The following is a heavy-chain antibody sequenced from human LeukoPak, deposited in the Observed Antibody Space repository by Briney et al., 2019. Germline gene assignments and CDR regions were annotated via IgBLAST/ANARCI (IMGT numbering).Heavy chain of an antibody. CDR2: INHSGST. J-gene: IGHJ4*02. CDR3: ARDGYYYGSGSYPVDY. Sequence: SETLSLTCAVYGGSFSGYYWSWIRQPPGKGLEWIGEINHSGSTNYNPSLKSRVTISLDTSKNQFSLDLTSVTAADTAVYYCARDGYYYGSGSYPVDYWGQGTLVTVSS. CDR1: GGSFSGYY. D-gene: IGHD3-10*01. V-gene: IGHV4-34*01.